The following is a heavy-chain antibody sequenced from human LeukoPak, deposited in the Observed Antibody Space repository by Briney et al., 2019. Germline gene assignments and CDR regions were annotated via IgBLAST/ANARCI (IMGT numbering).Heavy chain of an antibody. CDR1: GGTLSSYA. J-gene: IGHJ4*02. CDR2: IIPILGIA. CDR3: KGDTAMGHYFDY. D-gene: IGHD5-18*01. V-gene: IGHV1-69*04. Sequence: SVKDSRKASGGTLSSYAISWVRQAPGQELEWMGMIIPILGIANYAQKCQCTVTITADKSSSTAYMKLRSLRSEDTDVYYCKGDTAMGHYFDYWGQGTLVTVSS.